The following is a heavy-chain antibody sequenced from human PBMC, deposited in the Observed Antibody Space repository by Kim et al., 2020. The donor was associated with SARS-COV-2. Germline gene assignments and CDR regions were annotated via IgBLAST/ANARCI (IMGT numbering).Heavy chain of an antibody. CDR1: GGSLSGGSYY. Sequence: SETLSLTCTVSGGSLSGGSYYWSWIRQPAGKGLEWIGRVHSSGNTNYNPSLKSRVAISVDTSKNQFSLKLKSVTAADTAVYYCARDNIVPLIVVVASNWIDPWGQGTLVTVSS. CDR2: VHSSGNT. J-gene: IGHJ5*02. CDR3: ARDNIVPLIVVVASNWIDP. V-gene: IGHV4-61*02. D-gene: IGHD3-22*01.